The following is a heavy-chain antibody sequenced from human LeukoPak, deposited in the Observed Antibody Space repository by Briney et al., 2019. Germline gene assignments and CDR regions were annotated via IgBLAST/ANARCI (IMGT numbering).Heavy chain of an antibody. J-gene: IGHJ6*02. CDR2: ISAYNGNT. V-gene: IGHV1-18*01. Sequence: GASVKVSCKASGYTFTSYGISWVRQAPGQGLEWMGWISAYNGNTNYAQKLQGRVTMTTDTSTSTAYIELRSLRSDDTAVYYCASGLEGSGPYGMDVWGQGTTVTVSS. CDR3: ASGLEGSGPYGMDV. D-gene: IGHD2-15*01. CDR1: GYTFTSYG.